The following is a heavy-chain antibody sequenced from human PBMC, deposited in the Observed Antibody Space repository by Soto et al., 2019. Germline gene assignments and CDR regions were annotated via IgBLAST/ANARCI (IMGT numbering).Heavy chain of an antibody. V-gene: IGHV3-53*01. D-gene: IGHD2-2*01. J-gene: IGHJ6*02. CDR3: ARDRVVPAAKPPLYYYYGMDV. Sequence: LEWVSVIYSGGSTYYADSVKGRFTISRDNSKNTLYLQMNSLRAEDTAVYYCARDRVVPAAKPPLYYYYGMDVWGQGTTVTVSS. CDR2: IYSGGST.